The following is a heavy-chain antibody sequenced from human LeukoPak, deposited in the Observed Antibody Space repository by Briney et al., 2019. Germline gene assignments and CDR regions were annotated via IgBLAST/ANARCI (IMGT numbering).Heavy chain of an antibody. CDR3: ARLGYCSRGTCYAFDY. CDR1: GYTFTSKW. CDR2: IYPGDSDT. V-gene: IGHV5-51*01. D-gene: IGHD2-2*01. Sequence: GESLKISCKGSGYTFTSKWIGWVRQMPGKGLEWMGIIYPGDSDTRYSPSFQGQFTMSADKSITTAYLQWSSLKASDTAMYYCARLGYCSRGTCYAFDYWGQGTLVTVSS. J-gene: IGHJ4*02.